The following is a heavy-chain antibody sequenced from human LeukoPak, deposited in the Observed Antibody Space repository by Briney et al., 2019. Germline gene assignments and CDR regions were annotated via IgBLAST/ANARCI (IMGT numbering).Heavy chain of an antibody. V-gene: IGHV3-33*01. CDR1: GFTFSSYG. J-gene: IGHJ3*02. CDR3: ARDHAYAFDI. Sequence: GRSLRLSCAASGFTFSSYGMHWVRQAPGEGLEWVAVIWYDGSKNYYADSVKGRFTNSRDNSKNTLYLQMNSLRAEDTAVYYCARDHAYAFDIWGQGTMVTVSS. CDR2: IWYDGSKN.